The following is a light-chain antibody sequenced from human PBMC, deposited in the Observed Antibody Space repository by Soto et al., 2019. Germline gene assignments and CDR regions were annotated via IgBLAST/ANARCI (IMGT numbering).Light chain of an antibody. Sequence: QSALTQPAPVSGSPGQSITISCTGTSSDVGGYNYFSWYQQHPGKTPKLMIYDVSNRPSGVSNRFSGSKSGNTASLTISGLQAEDEADYYCSSYTSSSTLLYVFGTGTKVTVL. CDR2: DVS. CDR3: SSYTSSSTLLYV. V-gene: IGLV2-14*01. J-gene: IGLJ1*01. CDR1: SSDVGGYNY.